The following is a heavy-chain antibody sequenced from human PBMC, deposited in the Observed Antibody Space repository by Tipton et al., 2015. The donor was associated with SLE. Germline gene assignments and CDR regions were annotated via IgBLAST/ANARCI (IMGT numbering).Heavy chain of an antibody. D-gene: IGHD6-13*01. J-gene: IGHJ4*02. V-gene: IGHV3-49*01. Sequence: LSLTCAVYGGSFSGYYWSWFRQAPGKGLEWVGFIRSKAYGGTTEYTASVKGRFTISRDDSKGIAYLQMNSLKTEDTAVYYCTRQSAAAGTGDYWGQGTLVTVSS. CDR1: GGSFSGYY. CDR2: IRSKAYGGTT. CDR3: TRQSAAAGTGDY.